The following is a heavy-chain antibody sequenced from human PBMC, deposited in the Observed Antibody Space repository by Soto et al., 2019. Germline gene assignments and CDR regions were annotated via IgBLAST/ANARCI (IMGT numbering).Heavy chain of an antibody. V-gene: IGHV3-48*01. CDR1: GFTFNTFP. CDR3: VRDYQYGFDM. J-gene: IGHJ3*02. Sequence: EVQLVESGGGFVQPRGSLRLSCAASGFTFNTFPMNWVRLAPGKGLEWLSHISSNSDAMYYADSVKGRFTISRDNARKSLYLQMNSLIVDDTAVYYCVRDYQYGFDMWGQGTMVTVSS. D-gene: IGHD3-16*02. CDR2: ISSNSDAM.